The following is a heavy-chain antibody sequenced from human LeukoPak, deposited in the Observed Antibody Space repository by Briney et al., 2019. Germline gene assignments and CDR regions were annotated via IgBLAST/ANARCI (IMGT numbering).Heavy chain of an antibody. CDR1: GFTFSSYD. V-gene: IGHV3-30*04. CDR3: ARNSLRTALYYMDV. J-gene: IGHJ6*03. CDR2: VSYDGNKK. D-gene: IGHD2-2*02. Sequence: GGSLRLSCAASGFTFSSYDMHWVRQAPGKGLGWVALVSYDGNKKYYTDSVKGRFTISRDNSKNTVYLQINSLRAEDTAVYSCARNSLRTALYYMDVWGKGTTVIVSS.